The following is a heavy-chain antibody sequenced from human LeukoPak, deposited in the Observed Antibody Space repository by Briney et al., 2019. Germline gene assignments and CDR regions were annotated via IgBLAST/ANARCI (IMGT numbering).Heavy chain of an antibody. CDR2: IKQDGSEK. D-gene: IGHD3-3*01. V-gene: IGHV3-7*01. CDR3: ARERQNKDFWSGGDY. Sequence: GSLRLSCAASGFTFSTYWMSWVRRAPGKGLEWVANIKQDGSEKYYVDSVKGRFTISRDNAKNSLYLQMNTLRPEDTAVYYCARERQNKDFWSGGDYWGQGTLVTVSS. J-gene: IGHJ4*02. CDR1: GFTFSTYW.